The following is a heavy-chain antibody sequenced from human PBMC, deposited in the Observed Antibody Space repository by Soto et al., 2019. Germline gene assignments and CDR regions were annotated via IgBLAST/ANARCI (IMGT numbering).Heavy chain of an antibody. V-gene: IGHV4-59*08. CDR1: GGSISSYY. CDR2: MYYGGRT. Sequence: ASETLSLTCTVSGGSISSYYWSWIRQPPGKGLEWIGYMYYGGRTNYNPSLNSRVTISVDTSKMQVSLKLSSVTAADTAVYFCARGTPSPLIVRSSRGPWFDPWGQGTMVAVSS. D-gene: IGHD2-15*01. CDR3: ARGTPSPLIVRSSRGPWFDP. J-gene: IGHJ5*02.